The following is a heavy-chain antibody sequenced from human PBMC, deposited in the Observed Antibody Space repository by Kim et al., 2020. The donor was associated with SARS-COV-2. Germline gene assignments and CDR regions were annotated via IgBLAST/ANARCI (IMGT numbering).Heavy chain of an antibody. D-gene: IGHD5-18*01. V-gene: IGHV3-53*01. CDR2: LYSEGTT. CDR1: GLIVTQTY. Sequence: GGTLRLSCAASGLIVTQTYMSRVRQAPGKGLEWVAVLYSEGTTYYADSVKGRFTISRDDSKNTLYLHMKSLRAEDTAVYYCVKEGGYGYGRYYYGMDVWGQGTTITVSS. J-gene: IGHJ6*02. CDR3: VKEGGYGYGRYYYGMDV.